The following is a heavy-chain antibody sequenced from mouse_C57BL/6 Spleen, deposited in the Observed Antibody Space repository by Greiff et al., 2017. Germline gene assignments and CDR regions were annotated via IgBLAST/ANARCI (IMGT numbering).Heavy chain of an antibody. CDR2: IDPVDGDT. CDR3: TTPPFYYYGSSSWFAY. J-gene: IGHJ3*01. V-gene: IGHV14-1*01. CDR1: CFNITCYY. D-gene: IGHD1-1*01. Sequence: EVQLQQSGAELVRPGASVKLSCTASCFNITCYYMHWVQQRPEQGLEWIGRIDPVDGDTEYAPKFPGKATMTADTSSHTAYMQLSSLTSEDTAVYYCTTPPFYYYGSSSWFAYRGQGTLVTVSA.